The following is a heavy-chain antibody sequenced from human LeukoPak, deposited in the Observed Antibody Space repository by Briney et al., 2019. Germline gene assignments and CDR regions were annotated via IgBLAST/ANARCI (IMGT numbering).Heavy chain of an antibody. D-gene: IGHD6-19*01. CDR3: ARTYSSGPWY. V-gene: IGHV3-66*01. J-gene: IGHJ4*02. CDR1: GFTVSSNY. CDR2: IYTGGST. Sequence: RSGGSLRLSCAASGFTVSSNYMSWVRQAPGKGLESVSAIYTGGSTYYAGSVKGRFTISRDNAKDTLYLQMNSLRAEDTAVYYCARTYSSGPWYWGQGTLVTVSS.